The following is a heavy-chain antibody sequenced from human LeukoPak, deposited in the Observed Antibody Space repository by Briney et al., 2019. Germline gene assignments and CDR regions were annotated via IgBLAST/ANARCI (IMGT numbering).Heavy chain of an antibody. CDR2: IKQDGSEK. Sequence: SGGSLRLSCAASGFTFSSYWMSWVRQSPGKGLEWVANIKQDGSEKYYVDSVKGRFTISRDNAKNSLYLQMNSLRAEDTAVYYCARDVLSIAALWFDPWGQGTLVTVSS. J-gene: IGHJ5*02. CDR3: ARDVLSIAALWFDP. CDR1: GFTFSSYW. D-gene: IGHD6-6*01. V-gene: IGHV3-7*01.